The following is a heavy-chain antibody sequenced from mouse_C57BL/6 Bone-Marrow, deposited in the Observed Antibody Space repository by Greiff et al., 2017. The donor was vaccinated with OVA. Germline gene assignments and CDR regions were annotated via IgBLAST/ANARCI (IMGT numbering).Heavy chain of an antibody. D-gene: IGHD1-1*01. CDR1: GYTFTSYW. V-gene: IGHV1-55*01. CDR2: IYPGSGST. CDR3: ARYYGSSYPFYFDY. Sequence: QVQLQQPGAELVKPGASVKMSCKASGYTFTSYWITWVKQRPGQGLEWIGDIYPGSGSTNYNEKFKSKATLTVDTSSSTAYMQLSSLTSEDSAVYYCARYYGSSYPFYFDYWSQGTTLTVSS. J-gene: IGHJ2*01.